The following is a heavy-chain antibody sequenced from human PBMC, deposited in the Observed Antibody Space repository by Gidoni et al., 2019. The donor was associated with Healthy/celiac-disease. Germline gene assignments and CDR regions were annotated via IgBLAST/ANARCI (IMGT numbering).Heavy chain of an antibody. V-gene: IGHV4-59*01. CDR2: LYYSGST. CDR1: GGSISRYY. Sequence: QVQLQESGPGLVKHSETLSLTCTVSGGSISRYYWSWSRQPPGKGLEWIGYLYYSGSTNYNPSLKSRVTISVDTPKNQFSLKLSSVTAADTAVYDWAADPRIAARPFLYWGQGTLVTVSS. CDR3: AADPRIAARPFLY. D-gene: IGHD6-6*01. J-gene: IGHJ4*02.